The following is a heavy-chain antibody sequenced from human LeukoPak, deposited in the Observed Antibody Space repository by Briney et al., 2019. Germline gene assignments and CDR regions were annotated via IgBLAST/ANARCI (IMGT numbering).Heavy chain of an antibody. D-gene: IGHD3-22*01. J-gene: IGHJ4*02. CDR2: IRSKAYGGTT. V-gene: IGHV3-49*03. Sequence: PGGSLRLSCTASGFTFGDYAMGWFRQAPGKGLEWVGFIRSKAYGGTTEYAASVKGRFTISRDDSKSIAYLQMNSLKTEDTAVYYCTRETYYDSSGSFDYWGQGTLVTVSS. CDR3: TRETYYDSSGSFDY. CDR1: GFTFGDYA.